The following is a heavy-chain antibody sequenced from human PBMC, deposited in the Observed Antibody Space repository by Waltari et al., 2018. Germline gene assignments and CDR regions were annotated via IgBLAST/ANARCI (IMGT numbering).Heavy chain of an antibody. CDR1: GGSFNGYY. Sequence: QVQLQQWGAGPLKPSETLSLTCAVYGGSFNGYYLSWNRQPPGKGLGWIGEIHPSGSTAYNPSLTSRVTISGDMSKNQFSLKLTSVTAADTAVYFCARGRDPYKGGSLWGLGTLVTVSS. V-gene: IGHV4-34*01. D-gene: IGHD1-1*01. CDR2: IHPSGST. J-gene: IGHJ4*02. CDR3: ARGRDPYKGGSL.